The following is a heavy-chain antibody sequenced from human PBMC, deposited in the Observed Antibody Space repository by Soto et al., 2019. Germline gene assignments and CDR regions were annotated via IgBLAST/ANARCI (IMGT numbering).Heavy chain of an antibody. CDR2: IYYSGST. CDR1: GGSISSYY. D-gene: IGHD3-22*01. CDR3: ARECSSCRNYYDSSGYYRYFDY. J-gene: IGHJ4*02. Sequence: SETLSLTCTVSGGSISSYYWSWIRQPPGKGLEWIGYIYYSGSTNYNPSLKSRVTISVDTSKNQFSLKLSSVTAADTAVYYCARECSSCRNYYDSSGYYRYFDYWGQGTLVTVS. V-gene: IGHV4-59*01.